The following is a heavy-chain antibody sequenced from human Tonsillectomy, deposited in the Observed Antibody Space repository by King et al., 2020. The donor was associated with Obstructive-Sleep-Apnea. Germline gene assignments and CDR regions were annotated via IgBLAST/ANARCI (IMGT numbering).Heavy chain of an antibody. CDR1: GFTFGSYW. Sequence: VQLVESGGGLVQPGGSLRLSCAASGFTFGSYWMTWVRQAPGRGLEWVANIRQDESQKYYVESVKGRFTISRDNAKNSLSLQMNSLRADDTAVYYCARDRSYETTGYYYDVFDMWGQGTMVTVSS. V-gene: IGHV3-7*03. CDR3: ARDRSYETTGYYYDVFDM. J-gene: IGHJ3*02. CDR2: IRQDESQK. D-gene: IGHD3-22*01.